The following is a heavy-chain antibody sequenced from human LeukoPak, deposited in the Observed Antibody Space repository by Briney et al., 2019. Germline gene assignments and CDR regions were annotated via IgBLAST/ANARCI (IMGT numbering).Heavy chain of an antibody. CDR3: ASGDYDILTGYYNFVGY. CDR2: IYSGGST. D-gene: IGHD3-9*01. Sequence: PGGSLRLSCAASGFTVSSNYMSWVRQAPGKGLEWVSVIYSGGSTYYADSVKGRFTISRDNSKNTLYLQMNSLRAEDTAVYYCASGDYDILTGYYNFVGYWGQGTLVTVSS. V-gene: IGHV3-66*01. CDR1: GFTVSSNY. J-gene: IGHJ4*02.